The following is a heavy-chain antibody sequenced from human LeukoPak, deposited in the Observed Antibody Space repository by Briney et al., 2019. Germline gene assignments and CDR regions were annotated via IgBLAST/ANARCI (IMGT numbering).Heavy chain of an antibody. J-gene: IGHJ4*02. V-gene: IGHV3-23*01. D-gene: IGHD1-26*01. CDR3: AKAQRRIVGATHYFDY. CDR1: GFTFSIYA. Sequence: GGSLRLSCAASGFTFSIYAMSWVRQAPGKGLEWVSSISGTSGNRYYADSVKGRFTISRDNSKNTLYLQMNSLRAEDTAVYYCAKAQRRIVGATHYFDYWGQGTLVTVSS. CDR2: ISGTSGNR.